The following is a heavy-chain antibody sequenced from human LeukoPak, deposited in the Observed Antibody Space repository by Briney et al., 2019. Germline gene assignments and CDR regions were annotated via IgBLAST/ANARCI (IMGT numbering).Heavy chain of an antibody. CDR1: GFTFDDYV. D-gene: IGHD1-26*01. Sequence: GGSLRLSCAASGFTFDDYVMHWVRQAPGKGLEWVSGISWNSGSIGYADSVKGRFTISRDNAKNSLYLQMNSLRAEDTALYYCVKGSGSYWSGAFDIWGQGTMVTVSS. V-gene: IGHV3-9*01. J-gene: IGHJ3*02. CDR3: VKGSGSYWSGAFDI. CDR2: ISWNSGSI.